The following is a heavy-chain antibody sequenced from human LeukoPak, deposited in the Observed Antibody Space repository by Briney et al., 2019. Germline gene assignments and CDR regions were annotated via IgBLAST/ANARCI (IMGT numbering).Heavy chain of an antibody. D-gene: IGHD3-22*01. J-gene: IGHJ4*02. V-gene: IGHV3-43*02. CDR3: AKGSRDYYDSSGYYPGGY. Sequence: GGSLRLSCAASGFTFDDYAMHWVRQAPGKGLEWVSLISGDGGSTYYADSLKGRFTISRDNSKNSLYLQMNSLRTEDTALYYCAKGSRDYYDSSGYYPGGYWGQGTLVTVSS. CDR2: ISGDGGST. CDR1: GFTFDDYA.